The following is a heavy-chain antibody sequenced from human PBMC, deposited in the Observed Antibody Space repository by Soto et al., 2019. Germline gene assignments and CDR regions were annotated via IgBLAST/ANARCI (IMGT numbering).Heavy chain of an antibody. CDR1: GFTFSNAW. Sequence: GGSLRLSXAASGFTFSNAWMSWVRQAPGKGLEWVGRIKSKTDGGTTDYAAPVKGRFTISRDDSKNTLYLQMNSLKTEDTAVYYCTTGSIAVAVLAWGQGTTVTVSS. D-gene: IGHD6-19*01. J-gene: IGHJ6*02. CDR2: IKSKTDGGTT. CDR3: TTGSIAVAVLA. V-gene: IGHV3-15*01.